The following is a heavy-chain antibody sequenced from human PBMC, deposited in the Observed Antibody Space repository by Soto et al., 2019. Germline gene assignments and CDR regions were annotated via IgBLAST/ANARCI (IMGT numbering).Heavy chain of an antibody. J-gene: IGHJ6*02. Sequence: GGSLRLSCAASGFTFSDYYMSWIRQAPGKGLEWVSYISSSGYTNYADSVKGRFTISRDNAKNSLYLQMNSLRAEDTAVYYCARAMVRGVITFYYGMDVWGQGTTVTVSS. CDR2: ISSSGYT. CDR3: ARAMVRGVITFYYGMDV. CDR1: GFTFSDYY. D-gene: IGHD3-10*01. V-gene: IGHV3-11*06.